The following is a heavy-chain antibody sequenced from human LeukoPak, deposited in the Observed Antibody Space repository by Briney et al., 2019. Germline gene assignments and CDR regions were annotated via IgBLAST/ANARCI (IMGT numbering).Heavy chain of an antibody. CDR3: ARRALAVSATDWLDP. CDR2: IKQDGSEK. CDR1: GFTFSDYW. D-gene: IGHD6-19*01. Sequence: GGSLRLSCAASGFTFSDYWMNWVRQAPGKGLEWVANIKQDGSEKYYVESVKGRFTISRDNAKNALYLQMNSLRAEDTAFYYCARRALAVSATDWLDPWGQGTLVTVSS. J-gene: IGHJ5*02. V-gene: IGHV3-7*03.